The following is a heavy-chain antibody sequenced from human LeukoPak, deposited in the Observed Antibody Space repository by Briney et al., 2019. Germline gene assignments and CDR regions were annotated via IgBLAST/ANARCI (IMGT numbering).Heavy chain of an antibody. D-gene: IGHD1-7*01. CDR1: GGSISSGGFS. CDR3: ARAGGRTTLYFDY. Sequence: SETLSLTCAVSGGSISSGGFSWNWIRQPPGKGLEWIGYIYHSGSTYYNPSLKSRVTISVDRSKNQFSLKLSSVTAADTAVYYCARAGGRTTLYFDYWGQGTLVTVSS. V-gene: IGHV4-30-2*01. J-gene: IGHJ4*02. CDR2: IYHSGST.